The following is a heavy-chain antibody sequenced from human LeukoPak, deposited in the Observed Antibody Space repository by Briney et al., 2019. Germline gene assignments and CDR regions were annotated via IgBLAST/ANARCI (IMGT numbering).Heavy chain of an antibody. CDR2: IKGDGTKM. Sequence: PGGSLRLSCGASGSTFSEYWMTWVRQAPGRGPEWVANIKGDGTKMYYVDSVKGRFTISRDNDKNSLYLQMNNLRVEDTAVYHCARDGSCFDFWGQGALVTVSS. V-gene: IGHV3-7*01. CDR3: ARDGSCFDF. D-gene: IGHD6-19*01. CDR1: GSTFSEYW. J-gene: IGHJ4*02.